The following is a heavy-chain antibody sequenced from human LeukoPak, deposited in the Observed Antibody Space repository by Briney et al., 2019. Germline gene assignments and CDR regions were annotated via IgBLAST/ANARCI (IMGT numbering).Heavy chain of an antibody. J-gene: IGHJ4*02. V-gene: IGHV3-48*04. D-gene: IGHD1-26*01. CDR3: ARSRSGAY. Sequence: GGSLRLSCAASGFTFSSYSMNWVRQAPGKGLEWVSYIRSSSRSIYYADSVKGRFTVSRDNAKNSLYLQMNSLRAEDTAVYYCARSRSGAYWGQGTLVTVSS. CDR2: IRSSSRSI. CDR1: GFTFSSYS.